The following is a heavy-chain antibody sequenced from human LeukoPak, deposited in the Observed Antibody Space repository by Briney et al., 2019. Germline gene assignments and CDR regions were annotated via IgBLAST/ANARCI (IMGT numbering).Heavy chain of an antibody. J-gene: IGHJ4*02. V-gene: IGHV3-15*01. Sequence: GGSLRLTCAASGFTFSDAWMTWVRQAPGKGLEWVGRIKSRIDGGTTDFVAPVRGRFTISRDDSKNTLYLQMDSLKTEDTAVYYCAKDLPYTSGWALKYWGQGTLVTVSS. CDR1: GFTFSDAW. CDR3: AKDLPYTSGWALKY. CDR2: IKSRIDGGTT. D-gene: IGHD6-19*01.